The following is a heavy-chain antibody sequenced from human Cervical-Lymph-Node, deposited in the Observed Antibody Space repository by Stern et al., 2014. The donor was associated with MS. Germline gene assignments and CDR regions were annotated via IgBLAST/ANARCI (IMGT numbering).Heavy chain of an antibody. J-gene: IGHJ5*02. CDR2: IYYSGST. Sequence: QVQLQESAPGLVKPSETLSLTCTVSGGSISSYYWSWIRQPPGKGLEWIGYIYYSGSTNYNPSLKSRVTISVDTSKNQFSLKLSSVTAADTAVYYCARDRGAVAANWFDPWGQGTLVTVSS. CDR3: ARDRGAVAANWFDP. CDR1: GGSISSYY. V-gene: IGHV4-59*01. D-gene: IGHD6-19*01.